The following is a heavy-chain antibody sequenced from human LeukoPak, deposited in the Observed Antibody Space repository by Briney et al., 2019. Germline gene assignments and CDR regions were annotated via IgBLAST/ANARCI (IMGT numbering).Heavy chain of an antibody. J-gene: IGHJ4*02. CDR1: GFTFTRYS. CDR2: ISSSGSYI. Sequence: GGSLRLSCAASGFTFTRYSMTWVRQAPGKGLEWVSSISSSGSYIFYAQSVEGRFIISRDNAKNSHYLQMNSLRVDDTAVYFCARGTYRSSSPSIGMPYYLDYWGQGILVTVSS. D-gene: IGHD6-6*01. V-gene: IGHV3-21*01. CDR3: ARGTYRSSSPSIGMPYYLDY.